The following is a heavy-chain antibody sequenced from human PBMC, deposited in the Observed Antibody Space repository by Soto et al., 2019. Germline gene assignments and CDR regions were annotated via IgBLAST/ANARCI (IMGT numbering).Heavy chain of an antibody. CDR1: GFGFSSHD. V-gene: IGHV3-33*01. CDR2: IWSDGSDE. D-gene: IGHD3-22*01. CDR3: ARGSRRIDSGGYYHVLNY. J-gene: IGHJ4*02. Sequence: QVQLVESGGGVVQPGRSLRLSCAASGFGFSSHDMHWVRQTAGKGLEWLAVIWSDGSDEHYADSLKGRFTLSRDNSKNTLYLQMNSLRVEDTAVYYCARGSRRIDSGGYYHVLNYWGQGSLVTVSS.